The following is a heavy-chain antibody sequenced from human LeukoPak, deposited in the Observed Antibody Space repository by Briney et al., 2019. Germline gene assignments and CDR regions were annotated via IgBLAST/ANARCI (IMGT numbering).Heavy chain of an antibody. CDR1: GFTFRDAA. CDR3: AREGGSGRYLGMFDP. CDR2: ISSSGNNA. J-gene: IGHJ5*02. V-gene: IGHV3-23*01. D-gene: IGHD3-10*01. Sequence: GGSLRLSCAVSGFTFRDAAMTWVRQAPGKGLEWVSLISSSGNNAYYADSVKGRFTISRDNSKNTLYLQMNSLRDEDTAVYYCAREGGSGRYLGMFDPWGQGTLVTVSS.